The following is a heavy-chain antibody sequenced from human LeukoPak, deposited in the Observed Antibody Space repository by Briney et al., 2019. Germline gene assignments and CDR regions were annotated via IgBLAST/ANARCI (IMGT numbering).Heavy chain of an antibody. J-gene: IGHJ5*02. V-gene: IGHV1-69*02. Sequence: SVKVSCKASGGTFSSYTISWVRQAPGQGLEWMGRIIPILGIANYAQKFQGRVTITADKSTSTAYMELSSPRSEDTAVYYCARGGGQYCSSTSCSNWFDPWGQGTLVTVSS. CDR2: IIPILGIA. CDR3: ARGGGQYCSSTSCSNWFDP. D-gene: IGHD2-2*01. CDR1: GGTFSSYT.